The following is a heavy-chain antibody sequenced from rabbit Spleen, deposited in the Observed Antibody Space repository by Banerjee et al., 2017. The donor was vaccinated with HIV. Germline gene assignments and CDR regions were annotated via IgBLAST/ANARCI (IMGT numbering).Heavy chain of an antibody. CDR2: IDIGSRDFT. Sequence: EESGGDLVQPGASLTLTCTASGIDFSNYNFMCWVRQAPGKGLEWIACIDIGSRDFTYYASWAKGRFTISKSSSTTVTLQMTSLTVADTATYFCARDTGSSFSTYGMDLWGPGTLVTVS. J-gene: IGHJ6*01. CDR1: GIDFSNYNF. CDR3: ARDTGSSFSTYGMDL. V-gene: IGHV1S40*01. D-gene: IGHD8-1*01.